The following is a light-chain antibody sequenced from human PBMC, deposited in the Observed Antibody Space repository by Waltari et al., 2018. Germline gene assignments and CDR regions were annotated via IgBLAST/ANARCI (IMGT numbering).Light chain of an antibody. V-gene: IGLV1-40*01. Sequence: QSVLTQAPSVFGAPGQRVTISCTGGYTSIASFGVHWYQHLPGRVPKLLSYENTKRPSGGPDRFSGSKSGTSASLAIEGLQPEDEGDYYCQSYDNSLRGSLLFGGGTKVTV. CDR1: YTSIASFG. CDR3: QSYDNSLRGSLL. CDR2: ENT. J-gene: IGLJ3*02.